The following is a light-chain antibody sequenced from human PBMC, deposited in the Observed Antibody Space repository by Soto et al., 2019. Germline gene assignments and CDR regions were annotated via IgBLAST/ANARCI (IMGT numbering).Light chain of an antibody. CDR3: AAWDDSLNGLI. CDR2: TND. J-gene: IGLJ2*01. V-gene: IGLV1-44*01. Sequence: QSVLSQPPSASGTPGQRVSLACSGSHSNIGANTVNWYQHVPGAAPTLLIYTNDQRPSGVAVRFAGSKSGTSASLAISGLQSDDEGHYYCAAWDDSLNGLIFGGGTKRTGL. CDR1: HSNIGANT.